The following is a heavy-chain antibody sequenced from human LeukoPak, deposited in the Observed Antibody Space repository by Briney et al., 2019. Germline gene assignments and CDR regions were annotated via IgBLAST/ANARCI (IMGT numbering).Heavy chain of an antibody. Sequence: SVKVSCKASGGTFSRYAISWVRQAPGRGLEWMGGIIPIFGTADYAQKFQGRVTITADESTSTAYMELSSLRSEDTAVYYCASSRLGSGYYPTEAFGYWGQGTLVTVSS. CDR2: IIPIFGTA. CDR3: ASSRLGSGYYPTEAFGY. J-gene: IGHJ4*02. D-gene: IGHD3-22*01. CDR1: GGTFSRYA. V-gene: IGHV1-69*13.